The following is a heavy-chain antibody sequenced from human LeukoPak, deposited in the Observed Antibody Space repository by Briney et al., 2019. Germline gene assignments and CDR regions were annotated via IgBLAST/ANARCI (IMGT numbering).Heavy chain of an antibody. Sequence: GESLRISCKGSGYSFTSYWISWVRQMPGKGLEWMGRIDPSDSYTNYSPSFQGHVTISADKSISTAYLQWSSLKASDTAMYYCARHEGYGDYEGGFDYWGQGPLVTVSS. D-gene: IGHD4-17*01. J-gene: IGHJ4*02. CDR3: ARHEGYGDYEGGFDY. V-gene: IGHV5-10-1*01. CDR1: GYSFTSYW. CDR2: IDPSDSYT.